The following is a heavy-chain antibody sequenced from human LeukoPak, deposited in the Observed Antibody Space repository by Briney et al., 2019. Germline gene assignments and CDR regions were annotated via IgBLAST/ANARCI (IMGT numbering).Heavy chain of an antibody. V-gene: IGHV3-23*01. CDR2: IYNSGAKI. J-gene: IGHJ4*02. CDR3: AKDVAPDSGWDLDY. CDR1: GLTFSTYS. D-gene: IGHD6-19*01. Sequence: PGGSLRLSCAVSGLTFSTYSMTWVRQGPGKGLEWVSSIYNSGAKIFYADSVKGRFTIPRDNSKNMLYLQINSLRVEDTAVYYCAKDVAPDSGWDLDYWGQGTLVTVSS.